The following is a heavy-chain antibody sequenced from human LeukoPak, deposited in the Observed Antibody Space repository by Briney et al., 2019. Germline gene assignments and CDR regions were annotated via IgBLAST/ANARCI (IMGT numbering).Heavy chain of an antibody. CDR1: GFTFSSYG. V-gene: IGHV3-30*18. D-gene: IGHD4-17*01. CDR2: ISYDGSNK. Sequence: GGSLRLSCTASGFTFSSYGMHWVRQAPGQGLEWVAVISYDGSNKYYADSVKGRFTISRDNSKNTLYLQMNSLRAEDTAVYYCAKDPGRLTTGGWFDPWGQGTLVTVSS. J-gene: IGHJ5*02. CDR3: AKDPGRLTTGGWFDP.